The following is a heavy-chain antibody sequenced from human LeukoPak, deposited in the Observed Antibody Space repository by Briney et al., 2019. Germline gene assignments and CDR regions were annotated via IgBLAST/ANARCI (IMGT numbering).Heavy chain of an antibody. J-gene: IGHJ4*02. CDR1: GFTFSNYG. Sequence: PGGSLRLSCVASGFTFSNYGMNWVRQAPGKGLEWVSYISSSSSTMYYADSVKGRFTISRGNAENSLYLQMDSLRDEDTAIYYCARLISGYDSYWGRGTLVTVS. CDR3: ARLISGYDSY. D-gene: IGHD5-12*01. V-gene: IGHV3-48*02. CDR2: ISSSSSTM.